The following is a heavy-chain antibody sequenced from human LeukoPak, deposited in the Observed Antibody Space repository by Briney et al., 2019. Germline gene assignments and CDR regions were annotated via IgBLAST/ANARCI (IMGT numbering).Heavy chain of an antibody. CDR3: ARIFLGYSTGWYFDY. Sequence: SETLSLTCAVYGGSFSGYYWGWIRQPPGKGLEWIGYIYYTGNNNYNPSLKSRVTMSVDTSKNQFSLNLSSVTALDTAVYYCARIFLGYSTGWYFDYWGQGTLVTVSS. D-gene: IGHD6-19*01. CDR2: IYYTGNN. J-gene: IGHJ4*02. CDR1: GGSFSGYY. V-gene: IGHV4-34*11.